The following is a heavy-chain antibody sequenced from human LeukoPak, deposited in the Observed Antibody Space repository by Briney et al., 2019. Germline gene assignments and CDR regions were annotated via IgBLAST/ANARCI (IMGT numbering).Heavy chain of an antibody. CDR2: IYYSGST. CDR1: GGSISSGGYY. CDR3: ARDRDTAEGGNWFDP. J-gene: IGHJ5*02. Sequence: SETLSLTCTVSGGSISSGGYYWSWIRQHPGKGLEWIGYIYYSGSTYYNPSLKSRVTISVDTSKNQFSLKLSSVTAADTAVYYCARDRDTAEGGNWFDPWDQGTLVTVSS. V-gene: IGHV4-31*03. D-gene: IGHD5-18*01.